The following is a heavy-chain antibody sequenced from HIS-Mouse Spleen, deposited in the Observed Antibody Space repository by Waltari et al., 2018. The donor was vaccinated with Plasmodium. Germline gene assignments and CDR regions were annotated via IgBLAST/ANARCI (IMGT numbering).Heavy chain of an antibody. D-gene: IGHD1-26*01. J-gene: IGHJ5*02. CDR3: ARVNSGSYYWFDP. CDR2: ISSNSSTR. V-gene: IGHV3-48*01. CDR1: GFTFSSYS. Sequence: EVQLVESGGGLVQPGGSLRLSCAASGFTFSSYSMNWVRQAQGKGLEWVSYISSNSSTRYYADSVKGRFTISRDNANNSLYLQMNSLRAEDTAVYYCARVNSGSYYWFDPWGQGTLVTVSS.